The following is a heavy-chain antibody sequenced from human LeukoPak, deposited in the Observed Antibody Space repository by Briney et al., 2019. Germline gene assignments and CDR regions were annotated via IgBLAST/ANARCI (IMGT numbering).Heavy chain of an antibody. J-gene: IGHJ6*03. V-gene: IGHV3-21*01. CDR3: ARDTSGTGDYYMDV. CDR2: ISSSSSYI. Sequence: PGGSLRLSCAASGFTFSSYSMNWVRQAPGKGLEWVSSISSSSSYIYYADSVKGRFTISRDNAKNSLYLQMNSLRAEDTAVYYCARDTSGTGDYYMDVWGKGTTVTVSS. CDR1: GFTFSSYS. D-gene: IGHD7-27*01.